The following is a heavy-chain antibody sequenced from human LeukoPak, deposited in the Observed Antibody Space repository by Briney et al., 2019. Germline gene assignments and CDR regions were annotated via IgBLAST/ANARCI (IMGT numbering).Heavy chain of an antibody. V-gene: IGHV3-48*01. CDR3: ARLRDYDT. D-gene: IGHD4-11*01. Sequence: GGSLRLSCVGSGFDCSRYSMTWVRQAPGKGLEWLSYISGTSNSINSIVSVKGRFTVSRDNAQDSVYPHMRNMRVEDTAVYYCARLRDYDTWGQGTLVVVSS. CDR2: ISGTSNSI. J-gene: IGHJ5*02. CDR1: GFDCSRYS.